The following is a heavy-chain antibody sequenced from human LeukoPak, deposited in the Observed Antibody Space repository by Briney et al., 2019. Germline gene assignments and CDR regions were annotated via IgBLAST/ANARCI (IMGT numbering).Heavy chain of an antibody. CDR3: ARLVENHANLDNWFDP. Sequence: ASVKVSCKASGGTFSSYAISWVRQAPGQGLEWMGRIIPILGTANYAQKFQGRVTITADKSTSTAYMELSSLRSEDTAVYYCARLVENHANLDNWFDPWGQGTLVTVSS. J-gene: IGHJ5*02. CDR2: IIPILGTA. V-gene: IGHV1-69*04. CDR1: GGTFSSYA. D-gene: IGHD5-24*01.